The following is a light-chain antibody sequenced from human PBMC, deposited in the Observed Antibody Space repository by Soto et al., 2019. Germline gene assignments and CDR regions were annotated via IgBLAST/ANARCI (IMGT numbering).Light chain of an antibody. CDR1: TMETKT. V-gene: IGLV3-21*02. Sequence: SYELPHPPSMSVAPGQTARITWGGNTMETKTVHWYQQKPGQAPVLVVYDDRDRPSRITERFSGSNSGNTATLTISGVEGGDEAEYYFQLGDTSIDHVFGGGTKLTVL. CDR3: QLGDTSIDHV. J-gene: IGLJ3*02. CDR2: DDR.